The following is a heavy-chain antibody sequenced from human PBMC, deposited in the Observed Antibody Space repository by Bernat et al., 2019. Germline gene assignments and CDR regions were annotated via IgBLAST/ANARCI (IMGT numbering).Heavy chain of an antibody. CDR2: IKQDGSEK. CDR3: ARALPQRVLLWFRESSVMDV. J-gene: IGHJ6*04. D-gene: IGHD3-10*01. Sequence: EVQLVESGGDLVQPGGSLRLSCAASGFTFSSYWMSWVRQAPGKGLEWVANIKQDGSEKYYVDSVKRRFTISRDNAKNSLYLQMNSLRAEDTAVYYCARALPQRVLLWFRESSVMDVWGKGTTVTVSS. V-gene: IGHV3-7*03. CDR1: GFTFSSYW.